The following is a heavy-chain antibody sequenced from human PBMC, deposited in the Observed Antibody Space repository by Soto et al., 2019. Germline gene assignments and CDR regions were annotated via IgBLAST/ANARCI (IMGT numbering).Heavy chain of an antibody. J-gene: IGHJ6*03. CDR1: GGSISSGGYY. V-gene: IGHV4-31*03. CDR2: IYYSGST. CDR3: ARDNREYYYYYMDV. Sequence: QVQLQESGPGLVKPSQTLSLTCTVSGGSISSGGYYWSWIRQHPGKGLEWIGYIYYSGSTYYNPSLKSRVTISVDTSKNQFSLKLSSVTAADTAVYYCARDNREYYYYYMDVWGKGTTVTVSS.